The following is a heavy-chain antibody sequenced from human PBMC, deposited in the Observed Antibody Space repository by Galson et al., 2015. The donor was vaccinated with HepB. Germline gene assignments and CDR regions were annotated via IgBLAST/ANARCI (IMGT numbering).Heavy chain of an antibody. J-gene: IGHJ4*02. V-gene: IGHV3-21*01. Sequence: SLRLSCAASGFTFSRYSMNWVRRAPGKGLEWVSSISSSSSYIYYADSVKGRFTISRDNAKNSLYLQMNSLRAEDTAVYYCVRHYDFWSGYPVFDYWGQGTLVTVSS. D-gene: IGHD3-3*01. CDR2: ISSSSSYI. CDR3: VRHYDFWSGYPVFDY. CDR1: GFTFSRYS.